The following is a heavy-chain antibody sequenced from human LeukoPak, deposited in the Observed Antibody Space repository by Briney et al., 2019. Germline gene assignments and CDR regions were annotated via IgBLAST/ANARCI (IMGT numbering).Heavy chain of an antibody. CDR1: GGSIKTYY. CDR3: ARHQRGSGSYLNFDY. Sequence: SETLSLTCTVSGGSIKTYYWSWIRQPPGKGLEWIGYIYYSGSTNYNSSLKSRVTISVDTSRNQFSLKLNSVTAADTAVYYCARHQRGSGSYLNFDYWGQGTLVTVSS. CDR2: IYYSGST. J-gene: IGHJ4*02. V-gene: IGHV4-59*08. D-gene: IGHD3-10*01.